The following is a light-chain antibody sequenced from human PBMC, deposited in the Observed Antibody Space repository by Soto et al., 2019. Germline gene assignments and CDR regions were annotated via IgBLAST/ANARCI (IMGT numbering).Light chain of an antibody. CDR2: NDR. CDR3: QVWDSSSHYG. CDR1: NIGSKG. J-gene: IGLJ1*01. Sequence: SYELTQPPSVSVAPGQTARITCGGNNIGSKGVHWYQQRPGQAPVLVVYNDRDRPPGIPERFSGSNSGNTATLTISRVEAGDEADYYCQVWDSSSHYGFGTGTKVTVL. V-gene: IGLV3-21*02.